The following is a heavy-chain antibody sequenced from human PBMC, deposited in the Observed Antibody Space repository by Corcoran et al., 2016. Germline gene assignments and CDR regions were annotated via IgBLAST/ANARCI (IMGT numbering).Heavy chain of an antibody. CDR1: GGTFSSYA. Sequence: QVQLVQSGAEVKKPGSSVKVSCKASGGTFSSYAISWVRQAPGQGLEWMGGIIPIFGTANYAQKFQGRVTITADKSTSTAYMELSSLRSEDTAVYYCARAASRSYYYGAGAGPNWFVPWGQGTLVTVSS. J-gene: IGHJ5*02. CDR2: IIPIFGTA. CDR3: ARAASRSYYYGAGAGPNWFVP. D-gene: IGHD3-10*01. V-gene: IGHV1-69*06.